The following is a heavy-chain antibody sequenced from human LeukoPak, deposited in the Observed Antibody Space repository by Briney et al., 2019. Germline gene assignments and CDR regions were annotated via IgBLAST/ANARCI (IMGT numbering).Heavy chain of an antibody. Sequence: PGGSLRLSCAASGFNFNNYWMNWVRQAPGKGLEWVANITKDGSEKYYVDSVKGRFTISRDNAKNSLYLQMDSLGAEDTAVYYCARVYYSYYYMDVWGKGTTVTVSS. CDR2: ITKDGSEK. CDR1: GFNFNNYW. CDR3: ARVYYSYYYMDV. J-gene: IGHJ6*03. V-gene: IGHV3-7*01.